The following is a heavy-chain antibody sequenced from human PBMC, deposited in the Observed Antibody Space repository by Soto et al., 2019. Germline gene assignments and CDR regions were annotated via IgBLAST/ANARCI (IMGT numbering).Heavy chain of an antibody. J-gene: IGHJ6*02. CDR3: APLSVSLSGPYGIHV. Sequence: PSETLSLTCSVSGYSVTSSDYYWAWIRQPPGKGLEWIGSMFYSGLTYYDPSLESRVTLSVDTSKNQFSVRLSSVTAADAAVYYCAPLSVSLSGPYGIHVWGQGTTVTVSS. CDR1: GYSVTSSDYY. CDR2: MFYSGLT. V-gene: IGHV4-39*01. D-gene: IGHD2-15*01.